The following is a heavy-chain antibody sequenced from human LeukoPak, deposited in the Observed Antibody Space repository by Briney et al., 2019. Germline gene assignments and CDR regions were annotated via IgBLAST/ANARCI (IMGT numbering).Heavy chain of an antibody. V-gene: IGHV3-23*01. Sequence: PGGSLRLSCAASGFTFSSYAMSWVHQAPGKGLEWVSAISGSGGSTYYADSVKGRFTISRDNSKNTLYLQMNSLRAEDTAVYYCAKGQYGSGSYYTGGFDYWGQGTLVTVSS. CDR3: AKGQYGSGSYYTGGFDY. CDR2: ISGSGGST. D-gene: IGHD3-10*01. CDR1: GFTFSSYA. J-gene: IGHJ4*02.